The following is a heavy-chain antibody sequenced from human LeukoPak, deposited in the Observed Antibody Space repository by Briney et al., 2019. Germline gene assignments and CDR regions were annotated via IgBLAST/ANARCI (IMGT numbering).Heavy chain of an antibody. CDR2: FSTGGSI. CDR1: GFTFSPYS. J-gene: IGHJ6*02. D-gene: IGHD2-21*01. Sequence: GSLRLSCTASGFTFSPYSMTWVRQAPGKGLEWVSSFSTGGSIYYADSVRGRFTISRDNAKNSLYLQMNRLRAEDTAVYYCARYSSPGSRDYYFYGMDVWGRGTTVTVSS. CDR3: ARYSSPGSRDYYFYGMDV. V-gene: IGHV3-21*01.